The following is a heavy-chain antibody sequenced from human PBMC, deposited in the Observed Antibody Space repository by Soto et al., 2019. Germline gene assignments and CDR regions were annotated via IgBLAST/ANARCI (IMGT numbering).Heavy chain of an antibody. CDR1: GGSISSYY. J-gene: IGHJ4*02. CDR3: ARVGGSGWYGGFDY. V-gene: IGHV4-59*01. CDR2: IYYSGST. Sequence: SETLSLTCTFSGGSISSYYWSLIRQPPGKGLEWIGYIYYSGSTNYNPSLKSRVTISVDTSKNQFSLKLSSVTAADTAVYYCARVGGSGWYGGFDYWGQGTLVTVSS. D-gene: IGHD6-19*01.